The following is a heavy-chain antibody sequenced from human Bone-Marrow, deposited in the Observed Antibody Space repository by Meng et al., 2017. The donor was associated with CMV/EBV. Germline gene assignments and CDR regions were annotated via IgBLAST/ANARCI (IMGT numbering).Heavy chain of an antibody. Sequence: GESLKISCAASGFTFSDYAIHWVRQAPGKGLEWVAVVLYDATGQYYAASVKGRFTISRDNSKNTLYLQMNSLRADDTAVYYCASDRVIAVAGVDFDYWGQGTLVTVSS. J-gene: IGHJ4*02. CDR3: ASDRVIAVAGVDFDY. D-gene: IGHD6-19*01. V-gene: IGHV3-30-3*01. CDR1: GFTFSDYA. CDR2: VLYDATGQ.